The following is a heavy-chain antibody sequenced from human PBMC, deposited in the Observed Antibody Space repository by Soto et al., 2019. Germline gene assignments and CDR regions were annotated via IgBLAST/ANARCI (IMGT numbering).Heavy chain of an antibody. V-gene: IGHV1-69*02. J-gene: IGHJ5*02. CDR3: AMRGTTDKRYWFDP. CDR1: GGTFSSYT. CDR2: IIPILGIA. D-gene: IGHD4-17*01. Sequence: SVKVSCKASGGTFSSYTISWVRQAPGQGLEWMGRIIPILGIANYAQKFQGRVTITADNSTSTAYMELSSLRSEDTAVYYCAMRGTTDKRYWFDPWGQGTLVTVSS.